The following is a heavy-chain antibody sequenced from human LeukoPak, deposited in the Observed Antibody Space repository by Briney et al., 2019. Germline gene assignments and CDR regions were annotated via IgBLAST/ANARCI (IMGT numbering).Heavy chain of an antibody. J-gene: IGHJ5*02. CDR2: ISWNSGSI. CDR1: GFTFDDYA. Sequence: PGGSLRLSCAASGFTFDDYAMHWVRQAPGKGLEWVSGISWNSGSIGYADSVKGRFTISRDNAKNSLYLQMNSLRAEDTAVYYCAGAGIAAAGPWGQGTLVTVSS. CDR3: AGAGIAAAGP. D-gene: IGHD6-13*01. V-gene: IGHV3-9*01.